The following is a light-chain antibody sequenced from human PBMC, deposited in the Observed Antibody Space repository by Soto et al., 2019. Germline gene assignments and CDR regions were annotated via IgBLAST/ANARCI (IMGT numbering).Light chain of an antibody. CDR1: SSNIGAGYD. CDR3: QSYDSSLSGYVV. V-gene: IGLV1-40*01. Sequence: QLVLTQPPSVSGAPGQRVTISCTGSSSNIGAGYDVHWYQQLPGTAPKLLIYGNSNRPSGVPDRFSGSKSGTSASLAITGLQAEDEADYYCQSYDSSLSGYVVFDGGTKVTVL. CDR2: GNS. J-gene: IGLJ2*01.